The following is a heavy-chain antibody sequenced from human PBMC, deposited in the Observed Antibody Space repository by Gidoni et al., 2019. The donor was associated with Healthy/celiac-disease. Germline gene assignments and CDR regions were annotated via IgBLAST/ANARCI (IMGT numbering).Heavy chain of an antibody. D-gene: IGHD6-6*01. J-gene: IGHJ6*02. CDR3: ASGFEAARVDYYYYDGMDV. CDR1: GGSISPSNC. V-gene: IGHV4-4*02. CDR2: IYHSGST. Sequence: QVQLQASVPGLVKPSGPLSLTCAVSGGSISPSNCWSGVRQPPGKGLECIGEIYHSGSTNYNPSRKSRVTIAVDKAKNQFSLKLSTVTAADTAVYYCASGFEAARVDYYYYDGMDVWGQGTTVTVSS.